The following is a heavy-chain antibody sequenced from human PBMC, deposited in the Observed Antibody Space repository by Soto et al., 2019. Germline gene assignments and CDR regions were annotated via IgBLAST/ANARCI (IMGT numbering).Heavy chain of an antibody. CDR2: ISDSGGTT. CDR1: GFTFSSFG. CDR3: AKAARTTTLYNFDF. Sequence: EVQLLESGGGLVQPGGSLRLSCAASGFTFSSFGMNWVRQAPGMGLEWVSVISDSGGTTYHADSVKGRFTISRDNSKNTLYLQMFSLRAEDTAVYYCAKAARTTTLYNFDFWGQGTLVTVSS. J-gene: IGHJ4*02. V-gene: IGHV3-23*01. D-gene: IGHD1-1*01.